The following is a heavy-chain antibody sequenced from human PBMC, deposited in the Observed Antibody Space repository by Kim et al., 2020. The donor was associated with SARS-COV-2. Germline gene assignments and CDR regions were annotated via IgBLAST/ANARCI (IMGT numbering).Heavy chain of an antibody. CDR2: INPGNGHT. D-gene: IGHD2-8*01. CDR3: ARVRGTSPIS. CDR1: VSTFTDYA. J-gene: IGHJ5*02. V-gene: IGHV1-3*01. Sequence: ASVKVSCKASVSTFTDYAMHWVRQAPGQRLEWMGWINPGNGHTKYSQNFQGRVTITRDTSASTAYMEVSSLRSEDTAVYYCARVRGTSPISWGQGTLVTVYS.